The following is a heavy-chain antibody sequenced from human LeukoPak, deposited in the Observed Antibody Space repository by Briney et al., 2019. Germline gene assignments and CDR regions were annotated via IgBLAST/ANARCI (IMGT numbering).Heavy chain of an antibody. Sequence: GASVKVSCKASGYTFTSYGISWVRQAPGQGLEWMGWISAYNGNTNYAQKFQGRVTMTTDTSTSTAYMELRSLRSDDTAVYYCARGWNDFHYYDSSGYGYFDYWGQGTLVTVSS. CDR1: GYTFTSYG. CDR3: ARGWNDFHYYDSSGYGYFDY. J-gene: IGHJ4*02. CDR2: ISAYNGNT. D-gene: IGHD3-22*01. V-gene: IGHV1-18*01.